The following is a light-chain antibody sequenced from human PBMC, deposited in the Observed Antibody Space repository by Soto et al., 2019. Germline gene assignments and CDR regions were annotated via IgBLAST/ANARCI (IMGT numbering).Light chain of an antibody. Sequence: QYVMTQPPSVSGAPGKRVTISCTGSSANIGAAYNVDWYQQLPGTAPKLLIYGNNNRPSGVPARFSGSKSGTSASLAIAGLQAEDEGDYYCQPYDSSLIGYVFGTGTRVTVL. CDR1: SANIGAAYN. CDR2: GNN. V-gene: IGLV1-40*01. CDR3: QPYDSSLIGYV. J-gene: IGLJ1*01.